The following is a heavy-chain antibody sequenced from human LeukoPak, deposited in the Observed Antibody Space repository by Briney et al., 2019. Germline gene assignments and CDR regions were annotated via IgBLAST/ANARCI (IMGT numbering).Heavy chain of an antibody. CDR3: ARVSLDLYCSSSSCYYLDY. CDR1: GGSISSSSYY. Sequence: SETLSLTCTVSGGSISSSSYYWGWLRQPPGMGLECIGSIYYSGSTYYNPSLKSRVTISVDTSKNQFSLKLSSVTAADTAVYYCARVSLDLYCSSSSCYYLDYWGQGTLVTVSS. J-gene: IGHJ4*02. V-gene: IGHV4-39*01. CDR2: IYYSGST. D-gene: IGHD2-2*01.